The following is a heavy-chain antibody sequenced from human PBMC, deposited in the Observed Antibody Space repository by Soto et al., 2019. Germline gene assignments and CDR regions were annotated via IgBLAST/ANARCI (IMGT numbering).Heavy chain of an antibody. CDR3: ASALYCSGGSCSFDP. V-gene: IGHV4-61*01. Sequence: SETLSLTCTVFGGSVSSGNYYWSWIRQPPGKGLEWIGFIYYTGSTSYNPSLKSRVTISIDTSKNQFSLKLTSVTAADTAVYYCASALYCSGGSCSFDPWGQGTLVTVSS. CDR1: GGSVSSGNYY. CDR2: IYYTGST. J-gene: IGHJ5*02. D-gene: IGHD2-15*01.